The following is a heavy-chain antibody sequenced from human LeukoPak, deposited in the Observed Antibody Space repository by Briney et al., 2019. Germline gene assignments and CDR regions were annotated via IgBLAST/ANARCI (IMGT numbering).Heavy chain of an antibody. Sequence: GGSLRLSCAASGFTFAEYTMHWVRQAPGKGLEWVSLISWNGARIHYGDSVKGRFTISRDNAENSLFLQMSSLRDEDTAVYYCARDSGSYHFDSCWGQGTLVTVSS. D-gene: IGHD1-26*01. CDR2: ISWNGARI. V-gene: IGHV3-43*01. CDR1: GFTFAEYT. J-gene: IGHJ4*02. CDR3: ARDSGSYHFDSC.